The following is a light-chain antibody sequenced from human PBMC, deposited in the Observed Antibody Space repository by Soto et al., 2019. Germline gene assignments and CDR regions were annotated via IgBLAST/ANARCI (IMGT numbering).Light chain of an antibody. Sequence: EIVLTQSPGTLSLSPGERATLSCRASQSVSSGYLAWFQQKPGQAPRLLIYGASSRATGIPDRFSGSGSGTDFTRTISRLEPEDFAVYYCQQYGSSPLTFGGGTKVEIK. CDR2: GAS. J-gene: IGKJ4*01. CDR3: QQYGSSPLT. V-gene: IGKV3-20*01. CDR1: QSVSSGY.